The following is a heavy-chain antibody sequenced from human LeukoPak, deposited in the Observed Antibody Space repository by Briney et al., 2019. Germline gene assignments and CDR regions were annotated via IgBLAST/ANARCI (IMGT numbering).Heavy chain of an antibody. V-gene: IGHV3-23*01. Sequence: GGSLSLSCAASGFTLSSYAMSWVRQAPGKGLEWVSAISGSGGSTYYADSVKGRFTISRDNSKNTLYLQMNSLRAEDTAVYDCAKDLVGKYSSSWYLSPGYYRDVYGKGTTITVSS. J-gene: IGHJ6*03. CDR2: ISGSGGST. D-gene: IGHD6-13*01. CDR1: GFTLSSYA. CDR3: AKDLVGKYSSSWYLSPGYYRDV.